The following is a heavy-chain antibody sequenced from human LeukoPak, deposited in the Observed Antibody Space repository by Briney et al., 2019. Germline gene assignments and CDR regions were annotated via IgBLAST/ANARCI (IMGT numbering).Heavy chain of an antibody. J-gene: IGHJ4*02. D-gene: IGHD3-10*01. Sequence: GESLQISCQGSGYSFTNYWIGWVRQLPGKGLEWMGIIYPGDSDTKYSPAFQGQVTISADKSISTAYLQWSSLKASDTAMYYCARRITLIRGVIITYYFDYWGQGTLVTVSS. CDR3: ARRITLIRGVIITYYFDY. V-gene: IGHV5-51*01. CDR2: IYPGDSDT. CDR1: GYSFTNYW.